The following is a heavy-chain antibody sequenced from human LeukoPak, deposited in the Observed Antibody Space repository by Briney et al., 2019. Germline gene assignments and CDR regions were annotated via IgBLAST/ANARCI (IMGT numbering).Heavy chain of an antibody. CDR1: GGSISSYY. V-gene: IGHV4-59*01. CDR2: IYYSGST. Sequence: PSETLSLTCTVSGGSISSYYWSWLRQPPGKGLEWLGYIYYSGSTNYNPSLKSRVTISVDTSKNQFSLKLSSVTAADTAVYYCARSLSSTRSWFDPWGQGTLVTVSS. D-gene: IGHD2-2*01. J-gene: IGHJ5*02. CDR3: ARSLSSTRSWFDP.